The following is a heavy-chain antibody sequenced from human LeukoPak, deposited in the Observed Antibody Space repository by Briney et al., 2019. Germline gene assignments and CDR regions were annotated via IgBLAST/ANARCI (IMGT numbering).Heavy chain of an antibody. CDR3: ARDKALGYYDSSGYPGY. D-gene: IGHD3-22*01. CDR1: GFTFSSYA. CDR2: ISGSGGSTI. V-gene: IGHV3-23*01. Sequence: GGSLRLSCAASGFTFSSYAMSWVRQAPGKGLEWVSAISGSGGSTIYYADSVKGRFTISRDNAKNSLYLQMNSLRAEDTAVYYCARDKALGYYDSSGYPGYWGQGTLVTVSS. J-gene: IGHJ4*02.